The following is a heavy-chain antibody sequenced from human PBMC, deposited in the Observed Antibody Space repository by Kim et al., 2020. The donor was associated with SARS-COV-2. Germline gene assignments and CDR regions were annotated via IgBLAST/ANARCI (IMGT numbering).Heavy chain of an antibody. CDR3: ARVGFAYCGGDCSGDYGMDV. D-gene: IGHD2-21*02. J-gene: IGHJ6*02. Sequence: RFTISRDNSKNTLYLQMNSLRAEDTAVYYCARVGFAYCGGDCSGDYGMDVWGQGTTVTVSS. V-gene: IGHV3-30*01.